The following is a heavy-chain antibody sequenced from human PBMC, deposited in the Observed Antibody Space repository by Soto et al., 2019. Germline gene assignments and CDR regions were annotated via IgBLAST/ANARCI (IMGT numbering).Heavy chain of an antibody. D-gene: IGHD5-18*01. Sequence: SSVKVSCKASGGTFSSYAISWVRQAPGQGLEWMGGIIPIFGTANYAQKFQGRVTITADESTSTAYMELSSLRSEDTAVYYCARVVDTATHSQYYYGMDVWGQGTTVTVSS. CDR3: ARVVDTATHSQYYYGMDV. CDR1: GGTFSSYA. V-gene: IGHV1-69*13. CDR2: IIPIFGTA. J-gene: IGHJ6*02.